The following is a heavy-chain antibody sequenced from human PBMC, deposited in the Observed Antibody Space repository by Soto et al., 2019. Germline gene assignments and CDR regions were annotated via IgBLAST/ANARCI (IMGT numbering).Heavy chain of an antibody. V-gene: IGHV1-18*01. D-gene: IGHD2-15*01. CDR2: ISAYNGNT. CDR1: GYTFTSYG. CDR3: XXXXXXCSXGSCYFADY. Sequence: QVQLVQSGAEVKKPGASVKVSCKASGYTFTSYGISWVRQAPGQGLEWMGWISAYNGNTNYAQKLQGRVTMTTDTSTSTAXXXXXXLRSDDTAXXXXXXXXXXCSXGSCYFADYWGQGTLVTVSS. J-gene: IGHJ4*02.